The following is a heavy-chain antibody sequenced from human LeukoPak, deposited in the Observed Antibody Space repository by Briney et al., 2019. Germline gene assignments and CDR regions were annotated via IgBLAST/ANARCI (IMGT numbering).Heavy chain of an antibody. CDR3: ARRAGAYSHPYDY. Sequence: GGSLRLSCAASGFTVRSNYMSWVRQAPGKGLEWVSVIYSGGSTYHADSVKGRFTISRDDSKNTLFLQMNSLRAEDTAVYYCARRAGAYSHPYDYWGQGTLVTVSS. CDR1: GFTVRSNY. CDR2: IYSGGST. V-gene: IGHV3-66*04. J-gene: IGHJ4*02. D-gene: IGHD4/OR15-4a*01.